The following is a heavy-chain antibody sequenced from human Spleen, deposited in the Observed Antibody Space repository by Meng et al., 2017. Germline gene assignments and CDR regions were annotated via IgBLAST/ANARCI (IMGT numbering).Heavy chain of an antibody. CDR3: ARDLAAAATITEK. D-gene: IGHD6-13*01. CDR1: GFTFSSYA. V-gene: IGHV3-30*04. CDR2: ISYDGSNK. J-gene: IGHJ4*02. Sequence: GESLKISCAASGFTFSSYAMHWVRQAPGKGLEWVAVISYDGSNKYYADSVKGRFTISRDNSKNTLYLQMNSLRTDDTAVYYCARDLAAAATITEKWGQGALVTVSS.